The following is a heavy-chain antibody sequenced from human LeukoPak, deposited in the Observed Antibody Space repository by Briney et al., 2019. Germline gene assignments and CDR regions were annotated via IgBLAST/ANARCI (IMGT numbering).Heavy chain of an antibody. D-gene: IGHD3-10*01. CDR1: GFTFSSYG. V-gene: IGHV3-23*01. CDR3: AKDLITMVGNYLDS. CDR2: ISNSGGST. J-gene: IGHJ4*02. Sequence: GGTLRLSCAASGFTFSSYGMSWVRQAPGKGLEWVSGISNSGGSTYYADSVKGRFTISRDNSKNTLYLQMNSLRGDDTAIYYCAKDLITMVGNYLDSWGQGTLVTVSS.